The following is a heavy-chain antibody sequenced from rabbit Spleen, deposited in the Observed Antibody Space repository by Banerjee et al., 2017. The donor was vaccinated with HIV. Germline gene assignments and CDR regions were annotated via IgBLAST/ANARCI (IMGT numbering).Heavy chain of an antibody. J-gene: IGHJ2*01. CDR3: ARNYENAFDP. V-gene: IGHV1S45*01. Sequence: LEESGGGLVKPGGTLTLTCTVSGFSFSSNWICWVRQAPGKGLEWIACIDTSNDDTDYANWPKGRFTISKTSSTTVTLQMTSLTAADTATYFCARNYENAFDPWGPGTLVTVS. CDR1: GFSFSSNW. CDR2: IDTSNDDT. D-gene: IGHD1-1*01.